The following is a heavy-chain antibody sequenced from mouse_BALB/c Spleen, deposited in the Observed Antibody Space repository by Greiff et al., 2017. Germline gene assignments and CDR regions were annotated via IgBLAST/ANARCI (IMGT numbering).Heavy chain of an antibody. D-gene: IGHD2-4*01. CDR2: ISDGGSYT. J-gene: IGHJ3*01. CDR3: ARDEGLGPWFAY. Sequence: EVQVVESGGGLVKPGGSLKLSCAASGFTFSDYYMYWVRQTPEKRLEWVATISDGGSYTYYPDSVKGRFTISRDNAKNNLYLQMSSLKSEDTAMYYCARDEGLGPWFAYWGQGTLVTVSA. CDR1: GFTFSDYY. V-gene: IGHV5-4*02.